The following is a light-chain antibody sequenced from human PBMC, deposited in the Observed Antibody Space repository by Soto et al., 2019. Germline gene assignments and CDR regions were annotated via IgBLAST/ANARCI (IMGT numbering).Light chain of an antibody. CDR1: QSIRNF. J-gene: IGKJ4*01. V-gene: IGKV3-11*01. CDR3: QQRSSWPLT. CDR2: EAS. Sequence: IVLTQSPATLSLSPGERAALSCRASQSIRNFLAWYQQKPGQAPRLLIYEASDRATGIPARFSGSGSGTEFTLTISSLEPEDFAVYYCQQRSSWPLTFGGGTKVEIK.